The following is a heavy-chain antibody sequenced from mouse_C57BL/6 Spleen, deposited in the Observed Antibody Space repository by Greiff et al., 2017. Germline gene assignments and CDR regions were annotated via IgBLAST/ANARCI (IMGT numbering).Heavy chain of an antibody. J-gene: IGHJ3*01. D-gene: IGHD1-1*01. CDR2: ISYDGSN. Sequence: EVKLQESGPGLVKPSQSLSLTCSVTGYSITSGYYWNWIRQFPGNKLEWMGYISYDGSNNYNPSLKNRISITRDTSKNQFFLKLNSVTTEDTATYYCASVGLRNYGFAYWGQGTLVTVSA. CDR1: GYSITSGYY. CDR3: ASVGLRNYGFAY. V-gene: IGHV3-6*01.